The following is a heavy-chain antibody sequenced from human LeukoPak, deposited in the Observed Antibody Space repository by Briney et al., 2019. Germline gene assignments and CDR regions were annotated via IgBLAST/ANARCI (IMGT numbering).Heavy chain of an antibody. J-gene: IGHJ1*01. CDR3: AKDSDYYHSSGYYYAYFQH. V-gene: IGHV3-48*02. CDR2: ISSSSSTI. Sequence: GGSLRLSCAVSGFTFSTYSMNWVRQAPGKGLEWASYISSSSSTIYYADSVKGRFTISRDNAKNSLYLQMNSLRDEDTAVYYCAKDSDYYHSSGYYYAYFQHWGQGTLVTVSS. CDR1: GFTFSTYS. D-gene: IGHD3-22*01.